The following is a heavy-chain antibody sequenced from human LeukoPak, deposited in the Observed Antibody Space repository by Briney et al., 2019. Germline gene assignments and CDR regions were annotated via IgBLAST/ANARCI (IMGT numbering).Heavy chain of an antibody. V-gene: IGHV1-18*01. CDR1: GYTFTSYG. Sequence: GASVKVSCKASGYTFTSYGISWVRQAPGQGLVWMGWISAYNGNTNYAQKLQGRVTMTTDTSTSTAYMELRSLRSDDTAVYYCATYYDYIWGSYRQPNTAFDYWGQGTLVTVSS. CDR3: ATYYDYIWGSYRQPNTAFDY. CDR2: ISAYNGNT. J-gene: IGHJ4*02. D-gene: IGHD3-16*02.